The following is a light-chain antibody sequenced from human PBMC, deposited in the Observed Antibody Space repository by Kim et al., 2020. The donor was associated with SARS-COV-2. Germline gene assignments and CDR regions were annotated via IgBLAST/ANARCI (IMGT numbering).Light chain of an antibody. CDR3: KSRDSSGNLLV. CDR2: GKN. Sequence: SSELTQDPAVSVALGQTVRITCQGDSLRTYYASWYQQKPGQAPVLVIYGKNNRPSGIPDRFSGSSSGNTASLTITGAQADDEADYYCKSRDSSGNLLVFGGGTQLTVL. CDR1: SLRTYY. V-gene: IGLV3-19*01. J-gene: IGLJ2*01.